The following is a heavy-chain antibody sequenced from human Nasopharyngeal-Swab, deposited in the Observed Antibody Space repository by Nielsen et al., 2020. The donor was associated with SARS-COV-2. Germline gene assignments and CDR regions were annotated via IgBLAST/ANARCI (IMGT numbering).Heavy chain of an antibody. D-gene: IGHD3-3*01. V-gene: IGHV3-9*01. CDR3: AKGVKYDFWSGTWGD. Sequence: GGSLRLSCAVSGFTFDDCAMHWVRQAPGKGLEWVSGISWNSGSTGYADSVKGRFTISRDNAKNSLYLQMNSLRAEDTALYYCAKGVKYDFWSGTWGDWGQGTLVTVSS. CDR1: GFTFDDCA. CDR2: ISWNSGST. J-gene: IGHJ4*02.